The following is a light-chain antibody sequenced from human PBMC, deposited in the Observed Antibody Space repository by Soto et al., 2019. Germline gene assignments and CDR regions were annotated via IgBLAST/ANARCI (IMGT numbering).Light chain of an antibody. J-gene: IGLJ1*01. Sequence: QSVLTQPASVSGSPGQSITISCTGTSSDVGGYNYVSWYQQHPGKAPKLIIYEVSNRPSGESHRFSGSKSGNTASLTISGLQAEDEADYYCSSYTSSYTYVFGTGTKATVL. CDR3: SSYTSSYTYV. V-gene: IGLV2-14*01. CDR1: SSDVGGYNY. CDR2: EVS.